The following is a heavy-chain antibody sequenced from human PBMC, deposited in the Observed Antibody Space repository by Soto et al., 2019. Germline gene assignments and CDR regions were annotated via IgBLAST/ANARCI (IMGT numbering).Heavy chain of an antibody. CDR1: GFTFSSYS. CDR2: ISSSSSYI. CDR3: ARDLAARLRNHAFDI. V-gene: IGHV3-21*01. J-gene: IGHJ3*02. Sequence: EVQLVESGGGLVKPGGSLRLSCAASGFTFSSYSMNWVRQAPGKGLEWVSSISSSSSYIYYADSVKGRFTISRDNAKNSLYLQMNSLRAEDTAVYYCARDLAARLRNHAFDIWGQGTMVTVSS. D-gene: IGHD6-6*01.